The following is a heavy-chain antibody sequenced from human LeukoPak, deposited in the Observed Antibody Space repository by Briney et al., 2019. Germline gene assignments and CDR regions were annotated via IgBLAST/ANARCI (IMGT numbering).Heavy chain of an antibody. CDR3: ARGVGWLQFLGAFDI. D-gene: IGHD5-24*01. J-gene: IGHJ3*02. V-gene: IGHV4-38-2*02. CDR2: IYYSGST. Sequence: PSETLSLTCTVSGYSVSSGYYWGWIRQPPGKGLEWIGSIYYSGSTYYNPSLKSRVTISVDTSKNQFSLKLSSVTAADTAVYYCARGVGWLQFLGAFDIWGQGTMVTVSS. CDR1: GYSVSSGYY.